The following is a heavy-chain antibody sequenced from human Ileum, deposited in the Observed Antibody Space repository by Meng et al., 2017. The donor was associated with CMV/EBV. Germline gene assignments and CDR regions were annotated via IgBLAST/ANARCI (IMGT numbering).Heavy chain of an antibody. CDR1: GFTFSSYA. CDR3: AAGPGWLVGN. Sequence: GESLKISCAASGFTFSSYAMHWVRQAPGKGLEWVAVISYDGSNKYYADSVKGRFTISRDNSKNTLYLQMNSLRAEDTAVYYCAAGPGWLVGNWGQGTLVTVSS. CDR2: ISYDGSNK. V-gene: IGHV3-30*04. D-gene: IGHD6-19*01. J-gene: IGHJ4*02.